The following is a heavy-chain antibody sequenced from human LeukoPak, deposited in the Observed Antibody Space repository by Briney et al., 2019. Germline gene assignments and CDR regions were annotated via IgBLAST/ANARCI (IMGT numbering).Heavy chain of an antibody. CDR1: GGSITATGTYY. V-gene: IGHV4-61*02. D-gene: IGHD2-15*01. CDR3: ARETVAGSRFDP. Sequence: SGPTLVNPSQPLSLTCTVSGGSITATGTYYWSWIRQPAGKGLEWIGRIYTSGSTYYNPSFKSRVTISVDTSKTRFSLNLSSVTAADTAVYYCARETVAGSRFDPWGQGTLVTVSS. J-gene: IGHJ5*02. CDR2: IYTSGST.